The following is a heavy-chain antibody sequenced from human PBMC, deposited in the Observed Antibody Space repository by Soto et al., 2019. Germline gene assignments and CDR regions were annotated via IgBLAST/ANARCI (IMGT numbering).Heavy chain of an antibody. CDR1: GGSISSSSYY. D-gene: IGHD3-3*01. V-gene: IGHV4-39*01. CDR2: IYYSGST. CDR3: ARPALEWLIGGVFDY. Sequence: QLQLQESGPGLVKPSETLSLTCTVSGGSISSSSYYWGWIRQPPGKGLEWIGSIYYSGSTYYNPSLNSLVTIAVDSPKKPFSLKLRSVTAADTAVYYCARPALEWLIGGVFDYWGQGTLVTVSS. J-gene: IGHJ4*02.